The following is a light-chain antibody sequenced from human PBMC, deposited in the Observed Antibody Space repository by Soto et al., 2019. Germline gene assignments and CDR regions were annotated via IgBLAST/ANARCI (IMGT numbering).Light chain of an antibody. CDR1: RSNIGSSN. Sequence: QSVLTQPPSASGTPGQRVTISCSGSRSNIGSSNVYWYQQLPGTAPKLLIYKNTQRPSWVPDRFSGSKSGTSASLAIGGRRSEEEADYYCAAWDDSLSGAVFGGGTQLTVL. CDR2: KNT. CDR3: AAWDDSLSGAV. V-gene: IGLV1-47*01. J-gene: IGLJ7*01.